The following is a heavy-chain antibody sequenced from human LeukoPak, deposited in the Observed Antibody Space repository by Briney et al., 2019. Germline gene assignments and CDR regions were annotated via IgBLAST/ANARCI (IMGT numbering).Heavy chain of an antibody. V-gene: IGHV4-34*01. Sequence: PSETLSLTCAVYGGSFSGYYWSWIRQPPGKGLEWIGEINHSGSTNYNPSLKSRVTISVDTSKNQFSLKLSSVTAADTAVYYCARVNYDILTGYPNPSDEFDYWGQGTLVTVSS. J-gene: IGHJ4*02. CDR2: INHSGST. CDR3: ARVNYDILTGYPNPSDEFDY. D-gene: IGHD3-9*01. CDR1: GGSFSGYY.